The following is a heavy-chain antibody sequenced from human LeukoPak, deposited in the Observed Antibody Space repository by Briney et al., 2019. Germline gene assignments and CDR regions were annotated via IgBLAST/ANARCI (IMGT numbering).Heavy chain of an antibody. Sequence: SETLSLTCTVSGGSISSYYWSWIRQPPGKGLEWIGYIYYSGSTNYNPSLRSRVTISVDTSKNQFSLKLSSVTAADTAVYYCARDQGSGSRIFDYWGQGTLVTVSS. J-gene: IGHJ4*02. CDR3: ARDQGSGSRIFDY. CDR2: IYYSGST. CDR1: GGSISSYY. V-gene: IGHV4-59*01. D-gene: IGHD6-19*01.